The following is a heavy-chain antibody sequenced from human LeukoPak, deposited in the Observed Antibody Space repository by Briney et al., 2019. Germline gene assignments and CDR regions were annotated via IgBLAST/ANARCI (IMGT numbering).Heavy chain of an antibody. Sequence: PSETLSLTCAVYGGSLSGYYWSWIRQPPGKGLEWIGEINHSGSTNYNPSLKSRVTISVDTSKNQFSLKLSSVTAADTAVYYCARGTDYNSAYYAMDVWGQGTTVTVSS. J-gene: IGHJ6*02. CDR1: GGSLSGYY. D-gene: IGHD4-11*01. CDR3: ARGTDYNSAYYAMDV. V-gene: IGHV4-34*01. CDR2: INHSGST.